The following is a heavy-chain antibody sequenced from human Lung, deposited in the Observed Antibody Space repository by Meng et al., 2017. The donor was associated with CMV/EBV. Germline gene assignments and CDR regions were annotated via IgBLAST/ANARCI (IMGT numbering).Heavy chain of an antibody. CDR1: GGSMSSTNW. D-gene: IGHD3-16*02. CDR3: ARHQNGGTYPLDY. CDR2: IYHSGST. J-gene: IGHJ4*02. V-gene: IGHV4-4*02. Sequence: QVQLQEPGPGLVEPSGTLSLPCAVSGGSMSSTNWWSWVRQPPGKGLEWIGEIYHSGSTNYNPSLKSRVSISVDSSKNQFSLKLSSVTAADTAVYYCARHQNGGTYPLDYWGQGTLVTVSS.